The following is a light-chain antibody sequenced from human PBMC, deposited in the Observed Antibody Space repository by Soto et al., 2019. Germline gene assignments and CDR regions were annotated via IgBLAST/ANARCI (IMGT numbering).Light chain of an antibody. CDR3: QQYATSPWT. Sequence: EIVLTQSPGTLSLSPGEGATLSCRASQSVTSNYLAWYQQTLGQAPRLLVYGESIRDTCIPDRFSGSGSGTDFTLTINRLEPEDFAVYYCQQYATSPWTCGKGNKGDIK. CDR2: GES. V-gene: IGKV3-20*01. J-gene: IGKJ1*01. CDR1: QSVTSNY.